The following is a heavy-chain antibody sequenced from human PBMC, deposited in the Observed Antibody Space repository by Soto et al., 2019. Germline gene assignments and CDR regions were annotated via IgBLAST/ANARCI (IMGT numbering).Heavy chain of an antibody. Sequence: EVQLVQSGAEVKKPGESLKISCKGSGYSFTSYWIGWVRQMPGKGLEWMGIIYPGDSDTRYSPSFQGQVTISADKSISTAYLQWSSLKASDTAMYYCARSYDPWGQWELLGDWYSDLWGRGTLVTVSS. CDR1: GYSFTSYW. CDR3: ARSYDPWGQWELLGDWYSDL. J-gene: IGHJ2*01. V-gene: IGHV5-51*01. CDR2: IYPGDSDT. D-gene: IGHD1-26*01.